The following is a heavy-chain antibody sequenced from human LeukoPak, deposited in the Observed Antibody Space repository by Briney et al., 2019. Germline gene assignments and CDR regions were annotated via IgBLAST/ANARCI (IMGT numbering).Heavy chain of an antibody. Sequence: GGSLRLSCAASGFTFSSYSMSWVRQAPGKGLEWVSAISSDSSYIYYADSMRGRFTISRDNAKKSLFLQMSSLRVADTAVYYCARVRYSPSRNGIDWWGQGTLVTVSS. J-gene: IGHJ4*02. V-gene: IGHV3-21*01. D-gene: IGHD5-12*01. CDR2: ISSDSSYI. CDR1: GFTFSSYS. CDR3: ARVRYSPSRNGIDW.